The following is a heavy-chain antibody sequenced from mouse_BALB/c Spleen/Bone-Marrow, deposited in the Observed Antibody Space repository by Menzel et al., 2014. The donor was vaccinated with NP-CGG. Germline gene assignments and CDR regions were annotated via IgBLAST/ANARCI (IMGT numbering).Heavy chain of an antibody. CDR1: GFTFSSYG. CDR3: ARDGYYVFYAMDY. D-gene: IGHD2-3*01. J-gene: IGHJ4*01. Sequence: EVKLEESGGGLVQPGGSLKLSCAASGFTFSSYGMSWVHQTPDKRLELVATINSNGGSTYYPDSVKGRFTISRDNAKNTLYLQMSSLKSEDTAMYYCARDGYYVFYAMDYWGQGTSVTVSS. V-gene: IGHV5-6-3*01. CDR2: INSNGGST.